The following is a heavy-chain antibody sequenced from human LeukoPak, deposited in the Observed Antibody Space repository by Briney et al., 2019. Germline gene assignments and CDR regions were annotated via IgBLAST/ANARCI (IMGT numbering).Heavy chain of an antibody. CDR2: IKQDGSEK. V-gene: IGHV3-7*01. D-gene: IGHD1-7*01. Sequence: GGSLRLSCVDSGFSFSSYWMSWFRQAPGKGLEWVANIKQDGSEKYHVDSVKGRFTVSRDNAKNLLYLQMNSLRAEDTAVYYCARDSELDALDYWGQGTLVTVSS. CDR3: ARDSELDALDY. CDR1: GFSFSSYW. J-gene: IGHJ4*02.